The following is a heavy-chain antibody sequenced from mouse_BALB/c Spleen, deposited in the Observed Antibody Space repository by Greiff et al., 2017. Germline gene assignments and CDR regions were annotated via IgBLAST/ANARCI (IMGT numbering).Heavy chain of an antibody. CDR3: ARSYYYGSSPYDIDY. CDR1: GYAFSSYW. CDR2: IYPGDGDT. Sequence: VQLQQSGAELVRPGSSVKISCTASGYAFSSYWMNWVKQRPGQGLEWIGQIYPGDGDTNYNGKFKGKATLTADKSSSTAYMQLSSLTSEDSAVYFYARSYYYGSSPYDIDYWGQGTTLTVSS. V-gene: IGHV1-80*01. J-gene: IGHJ2*01. D-gene: IGHD1-1*01.